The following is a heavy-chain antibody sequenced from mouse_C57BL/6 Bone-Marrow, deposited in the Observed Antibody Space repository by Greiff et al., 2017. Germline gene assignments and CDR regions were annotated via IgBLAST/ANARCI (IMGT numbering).Heavy chain of an antibody. CDR2: IYPGGGYT. Sequence: VKLQESGAELVRPGTSVKMSCKASGYTFNNYWIGWAKQRPGHGLEWIGDIYPGGGYTTYNEKFKGKATLTADKSSSTAYMQFSSLTSEDSAIYYCARSKGFDYWGQGTTLTVSS. V-gene: IGHV1-63*01. CDR3: ARSKGFDY. CDR1: GYTFNNYW. J-gene: IGHJ2*01.